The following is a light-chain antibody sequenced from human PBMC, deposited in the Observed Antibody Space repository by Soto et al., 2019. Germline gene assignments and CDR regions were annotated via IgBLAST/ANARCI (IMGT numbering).Light chain of an antibody. V-gene: IGKV1-39*01. Sequence: IEMTQSPSSLSASVGDRVTITCRARQSISTYVNWFVQKPGKAPKLLISAASTLQRGFPSRFSGGGSGTEFTLTISGLRREDFATYYCQQSYAAPLTFGGGTKVESK. CDR2: AAS. J-gene: IGKJ4*01. CDR1: QSISTY. CDR3: QQSYAAPLT.